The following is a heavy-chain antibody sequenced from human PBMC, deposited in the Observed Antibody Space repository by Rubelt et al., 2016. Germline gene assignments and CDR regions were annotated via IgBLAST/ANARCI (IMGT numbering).Heavy chain of an antibody. Sequence: LVQSGAEVKKPGSSVKVSYKASGGTFSSYAISWVRQAPGQGLEWMGRIIPILGIANYAQKFQGRVTITADKSTSTAYMELSSLRSDDTAVYYCARDRDGWQWLAPSLPDAFDIWGQGTMVTVSS. CDR3: ARDRDGWQWLAPSLPDAFDI. CDR1: GGTFSSYA. CDR2: IIPILGIA. V-gene: IGHV1-69*04. D-gene: IGHD6-19*01. J-gene: IGHJ3*02.